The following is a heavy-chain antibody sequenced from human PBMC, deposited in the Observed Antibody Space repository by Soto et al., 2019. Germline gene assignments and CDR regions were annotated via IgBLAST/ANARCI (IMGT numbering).Heavy chain of an antibody. V-gene: IGHV3-23*01. CDR2: ISGSGGGT. Sequence: EVQLLESGGGLVQPGGSLRLSCAASGFTFSGYAMSWVRQAPGKGLEWVSTISGSGGGTYYADSVKGRFTISRDNSKNTLSLQMISPRVEDTAVYYCAKAYSISRDCWGQGTLVTVSS. CDR3: AKAYSISRDC. D-gene: IGHD5-18*01. CDR1: GFTFSGYA. J-gene: IGHJ4*02.